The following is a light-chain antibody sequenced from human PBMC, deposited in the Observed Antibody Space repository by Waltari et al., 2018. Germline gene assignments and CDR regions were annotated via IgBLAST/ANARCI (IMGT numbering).Light chain of an antibody. CDR3: QQYKHLQWT. CDR1: QTINNN. Sequence: VLTQSPATLSVSLGARATLSCRASQTINNNLAWYQLKPGQAPRLLIYDASTRATGIPARFSGRGSETEFALTISGLQSEVFSIYYCQQYKHLQWTSGQGTRVDIK. CDR2: DAS. V-gene: IGKV3D-15*01. J-gene: IGKJ1*01.